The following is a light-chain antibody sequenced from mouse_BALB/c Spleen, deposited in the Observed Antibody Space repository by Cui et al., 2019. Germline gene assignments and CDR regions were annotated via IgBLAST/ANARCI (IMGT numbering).Light chain of an antibody. CDR3: QQWSSYPFT. Sequence: QIVLTQSPATISASPGEKVTMTCTASYSVSYMYWYQQKPGSSPRLLIYDTSNLASGVPVRFSGSGSGTSYSLTIRRMEAEDAATYYCQQWSSYPFTFGSGTKLEIK. CDR1: YSVSY. J-gene: IGKJ4*01. CDR2: DTS. V-gene: IGKV4-55*01.